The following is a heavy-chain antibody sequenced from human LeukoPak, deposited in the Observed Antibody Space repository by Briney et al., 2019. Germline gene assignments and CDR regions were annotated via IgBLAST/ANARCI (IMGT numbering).Heavy chain of an antibody. CDR1: GFTFSSYA. CDR2: ISYDGSNK. Sequence: GRSLRLSCAASGFTFSSYAMHWVRQAPGKGLEWVAVISYDGSNKYYADSVKGRFTISRDNSKNTLYLQMNSLRAEDTAVYYCASRIVGTPDYFDYWGQGTLVTVSS. D-gene: IGHD1-26*01. V-gene: IGHV3-30*04. CDR3: ASRIVGTPDYFDY. J-gene: IGHJ4*02.